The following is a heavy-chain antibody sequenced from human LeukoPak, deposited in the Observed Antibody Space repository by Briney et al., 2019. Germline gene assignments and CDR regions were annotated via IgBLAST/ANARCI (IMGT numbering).Heavy chain of an antibody. J-gene: IGHJ3*02. D-gene: IGHD3-9*01. CDR2: INPNSGGT. V-gene: IGHV1-2*02. CDR3: ARVQRYFDWLLPDDAFDI. Sequence: ASVKVSCKASGYTFTGYYMHWMRQAPGQGLEWMGWINPNSGGTNYAQKFQGRVIMTRDTSISTAYMELSRLRSDDTAVYYCARVQRYFDWLLPDDAFDIWGQGTMVTVSS. CDR1: GYTFTGYY.